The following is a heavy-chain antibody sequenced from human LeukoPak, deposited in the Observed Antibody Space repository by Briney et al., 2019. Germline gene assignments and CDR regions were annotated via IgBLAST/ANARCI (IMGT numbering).Heavy chain of an antibody. Sequence: GASVKVSCKASGYTFTSYYMHWVRQAPGQGLEWMGIINPSGGSTSYAQKFQGRVTMTRDMSTSTVYMELSSLRSEDTAVYYCARDSSGGSDYGSGSSFDYWGQGTLVTVSS. CDR3: ARDSSGGSDYGSGSSFDY. D-gene: IGHD3-10*01. CDR2: INPSGGST. J-gene: IGHJ4*02. V-gene: IGHV1-46*01. CDR1: GYTFTSYY.